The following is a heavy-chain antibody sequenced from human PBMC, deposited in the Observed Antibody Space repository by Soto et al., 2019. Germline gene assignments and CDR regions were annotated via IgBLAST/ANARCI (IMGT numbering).Heavy chain of an antibody. Sequence: QLQLQESGSGLVKPSQTLSLTCAVSGGSISSGGYSWSWIRQPPGKGLEWIGYIYHSGSTYYNPSLKSRVTISVDRSKNQFSLKLSSVTAADTAVYYCARGVTTLTTIDYWGQGTLVTVSS. CDR3: ARGVTTLTTIDY. CDR2: IYHSGST. V-gene: IGHV4-30-2*01. J-gene: IGHJ4*02. D-gene: IGHD4-17*01. CDR1: GGSISSGGYS.